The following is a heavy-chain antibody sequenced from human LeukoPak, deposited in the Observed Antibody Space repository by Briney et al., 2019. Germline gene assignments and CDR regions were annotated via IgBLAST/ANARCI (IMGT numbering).Heavy chain of an antibody. Sequence: PSETLSLTCAVYGGSFSGYYWSWIRQPPGKGLEWIGEINHSGSTNYNPSLKSRVTISVETSKNQFSLKLSSVTAADTAVYYCARGYRQQLPPHAFDIWGQGTMVTVSS. V-gene: IGHV4-34*01. CDR2: INHSGST. D-gene: IGHD6-13*01. CDR1: GGSFSGYY. CDR3: ARGYRQQLPPHAFDI. J-gene: IGHJ3*02.